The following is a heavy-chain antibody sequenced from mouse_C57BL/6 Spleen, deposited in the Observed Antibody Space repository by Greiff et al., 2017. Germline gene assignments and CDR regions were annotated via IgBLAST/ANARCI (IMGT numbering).Heavy chain of an antibody. CDR1: GYAFSSSW. CDR3: ARRDGWYFDV. D-gene: IGHD1-1*01. J-gene: IGHJ1*03. CDR2: IYPGDGDP. V-gene: IGHV1-82*01. Sequence: VQLQQSGPELVKPGASVKISCKASGYAFSSSWMNWVKQRPGKGLEWIGRIYPGDGDPNYNGKFKGKATLTADKSSSTAYMQLSSLTSEDSAVYFCARRDGWYFDVWGTGTTVTVSS.